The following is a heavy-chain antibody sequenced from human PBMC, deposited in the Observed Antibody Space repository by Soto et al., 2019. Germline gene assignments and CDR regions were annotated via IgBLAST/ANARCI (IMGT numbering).Heavy chain of an antibody. Sequence: QVQLQESGPGLVKPSETLSVTCTVSGDSISNYYWSWIRQSPGKGPEWIGYISYSGSTNYKPSLKSRVTLSVDTSKNQCSLNLSRVTAADTAVYYCARVSQLERGFGYMDVWGKGTTVIVSS. V-gene: IGHV4-59*01. CDR2: ISYSGST. J-gene: IGHJ6*03. CDR1: GDSISNYY. CDR3: ARVSQLERGFGYMDV. D-gene: IGHD1-1*01.